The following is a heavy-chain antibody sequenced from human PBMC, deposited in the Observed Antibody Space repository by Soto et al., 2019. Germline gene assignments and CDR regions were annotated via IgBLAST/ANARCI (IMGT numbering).Heavy chain of an antibody. CDR2: ISSSSSTI. CDR1: GFTFSSYS. Sequence: GGSLRLSCAASGFTFSSYSMNWVRQAPGKGLEWVSYISSSSSTIYYADSVKGRFTISRDNAKNSLYLQMNSLRAEDTAVYYCARDLPPFVATITDGFDYWGQGTLVTVSS. V-gene: IGHV3-48*01. J-gene: IGHJ4*02. CDR3: ARDLPPFVATITDGFDY. D-gene: IGHD5-12*01.